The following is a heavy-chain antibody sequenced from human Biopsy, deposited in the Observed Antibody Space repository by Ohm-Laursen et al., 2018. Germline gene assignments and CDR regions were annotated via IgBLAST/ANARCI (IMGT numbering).Heavy chain of an antibody. D-gene: IGHD3-3*01. J-gene: IGHJ3*01. Sequence: GTLSLTCTVSGGSIRSDYWSWIRQSPRKGLEWIGHISGRGATNYNPPLRGRVTISVDTSKNQFSLKLSSVTAADTAVFFCARLYRLDDYWNDDPPDAFDVWGQGTMVTVSS. CDR3: ARLYRLDDYWNDDPPDAFDV. CDR1: GGSIRSDY. V-gene: IGHV4-59*01. CDR2: ISGRGAT.